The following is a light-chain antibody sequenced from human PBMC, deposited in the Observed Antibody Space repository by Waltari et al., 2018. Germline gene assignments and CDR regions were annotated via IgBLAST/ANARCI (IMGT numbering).Light chain of an antibody. J-gene: IGLJ7*01. CDR3: GTWDSSLSGAV. Sequence: QSVLTQPPSVSAAPGQRVTISCSGGSSNVGKNYVSWYRQLPGTAPQLLIFEDSERPSGIPGRFSGSKSCTSATLDITGLQSGDEADYYCGTWDSSLSGAVFGGGTHLTVL. CDR1: SSNVGKNY. CDR2: EDS. V-gene: IGLV1-51*02.